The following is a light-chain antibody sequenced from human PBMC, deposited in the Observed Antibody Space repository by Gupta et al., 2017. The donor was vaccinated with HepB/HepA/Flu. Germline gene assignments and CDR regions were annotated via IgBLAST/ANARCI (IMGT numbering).Light chain of an antibody. Sequence: DIQMTQSPSSLSASVGDRVTITCQASQDIRNHLNWYQQKPGKAPKLLIYDASNLETGVPSRFSGSGSGTDFTFTISSLQPEDIATYYCQQDDNVPRTFGQGTNLEIK. V-gene: IGKV1-33*01. J-gene: IGKJ2*01. CDR2: DAS. CDR1: QDIRNH. CDR3: QQDDNVPRT.